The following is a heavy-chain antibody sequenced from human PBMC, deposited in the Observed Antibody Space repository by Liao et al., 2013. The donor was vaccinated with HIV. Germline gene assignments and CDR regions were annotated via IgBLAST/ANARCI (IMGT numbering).Heavy chain of an antibody. CDR3: AREGYDSTGYHYFFDY. V-gene: IGHV4-4*07. D-gene: IGHD3-22*01. Sequence: QVQLQESGPGLVKSSETLSLTCTVSGDSFNNYYWNWIRQPAGQGLEWIGRIYTSGSANSNPSLKSRVTMSLDTSKNQFSLKLNSVTAADTAVYYCAREGYDSTGYHYFFDYWARESWSPSPQ. CDR2: IYTSGSA. CDR1: GDSFNNYY. J-gene: IGHJ4*02.